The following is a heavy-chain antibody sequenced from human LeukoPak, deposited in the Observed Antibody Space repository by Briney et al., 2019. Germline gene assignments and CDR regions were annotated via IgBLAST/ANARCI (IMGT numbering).Heavy chain of an antibody. Sequence: ASVKVSCKASGYTFTGYYMHWVRQAPGQGLEWMGWINPNSGGTNYAQKFQGRVTMTRDTSISTAYMELSRLRSDDTAVYYCVRGGGYCSSTSCLDYWGQGTLVTVSS. D-gene: IGHD2-2*01. CDR1: GYTFTGYY. J-gene: IGHJ4*02. V-gene: IGHV1-2*02. CDR2: INPNSGGT. CDR3: VRGGGYCSSTSCLDY.